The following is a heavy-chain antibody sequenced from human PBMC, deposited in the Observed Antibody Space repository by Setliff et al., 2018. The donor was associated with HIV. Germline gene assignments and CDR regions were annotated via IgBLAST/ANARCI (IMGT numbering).Heavy chain of an antibody. CDR2: IYTSGST. Sequence: PSETLSLTCTVSGGSISSYYWSWIRQPAGKRLEWIGRIYTSGSTNYNPSLKSRVTMSVDTSKNQFSLKLSSVTAADTAVYYCARSMRGYCSDTSCRTFDYWGQGTLVTVSS. CDR3: ARSMRGYCSDTSCRTFDY. J-gene: IGHJ4*02. V-gene: IGHV4-4*07. D-gene: IGHD2-2*01. CDR1: GGSISSYY.